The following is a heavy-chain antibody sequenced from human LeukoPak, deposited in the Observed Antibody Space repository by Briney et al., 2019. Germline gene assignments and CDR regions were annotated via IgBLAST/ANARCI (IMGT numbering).Heavy chain of an antibody. CDR1: GFTFSSYS. D-gene: IGHD6-13*01. Sequence: PGGSLRLSCAASGFTFSSYSMNWVRQAPGKGLEWVSSISSSSSYIYYADSVKGRFTISRDSAKNSLSLQMTTLRPDDTAVYYCVRDATVGAAYFDFWGQGALVAVS. V-gene: IGHV3-21*01. CDR3: VRDATVGAAYFDF. CDR2: ISSSSSYI. J-gene: IGHJ4*02.